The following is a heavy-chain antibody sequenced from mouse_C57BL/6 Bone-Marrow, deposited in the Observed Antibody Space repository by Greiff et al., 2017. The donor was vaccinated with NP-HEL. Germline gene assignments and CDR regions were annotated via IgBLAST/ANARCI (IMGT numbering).Heavy chain of an antibody. CDR1: GYTFTSYG. D-gene: IGHD2-5*01. Sequence: LQESGAELARPGASVKLSCKASGYTFTSYGISWVKQRTGQGLEWIGEIYPRSGNTYYNEKFKGKATLTADKSSSTAYMELRSLTSEDSAVYFCAYYSNLYYFDYWGQGTTLTVSS. CDR2: IYPRSGNT. V-gene: IGHV1-81*01. CDR3: AYYSNLYYFDY. J-gene: IGHJ2*01.